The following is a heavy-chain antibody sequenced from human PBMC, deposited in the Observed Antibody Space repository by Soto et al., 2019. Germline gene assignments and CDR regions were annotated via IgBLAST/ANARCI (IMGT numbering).Heavy chain of an antibody. CDR1: GYSISSGYY. CDR2: IYHSGST. Sequence: PSETLSLTCAVSGYSISSGYYWGWIRQPPGKGMEWIGSIYHSGSTYSNPSLKSRVTISVDTSKNQFSLKLSSVTAADTDVYYCARDPVQDTDMTTGRPFYYHYGMDVWGQGTTVIVSS. V-gene: IGHV4-38-2*02. J-gene: IGHJ6*02. CDR3: ARDPVQDTDMTTGRPFYYHYGMDV. D-gene: IGHD5-18*01.